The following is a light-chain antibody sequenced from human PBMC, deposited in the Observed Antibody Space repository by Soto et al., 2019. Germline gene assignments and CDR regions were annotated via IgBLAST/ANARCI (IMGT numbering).Light chain of an antibody. J-gene: IGKJ5*01. V-gene: IGKV2D-29*01. CDR2: EVS. CDR1: QSLLHSDGKTY. Sequence: DVVMTQTPLSLSVTPGQPASISCRSSQSLLHSDGKTYFYWYLQKPGQPPQLLIYEVSNRFSGVPDRFSGSGSGTDFTLTISKLEPADFAVYYCQQCGRSHFGQGTRLEIK. CDR3: QQCGRSH.